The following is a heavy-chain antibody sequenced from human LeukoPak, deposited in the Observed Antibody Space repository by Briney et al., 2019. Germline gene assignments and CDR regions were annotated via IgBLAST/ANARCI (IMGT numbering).Heavy chain of an antibody. CDR1: GFTFSSYG. Sequence: GGSLRLSCAASGFTFSSYGMSWVRQAPGKGLEWVANIKQDGSEKYYVDSVKGRFTISRDNAKNSLYLQMNSLRAEDTAVYYCARVGTYYDILTGYHPTNYFDYWGQGTLVTVSS. J-gene: IGHJ4*02. CDR2: IKQDGSEK. CDR3: ARVGTYYDILTGYHPTNYFDY. D-gene: IGHD3-9*01. V-gene: IGHV3-7*01.